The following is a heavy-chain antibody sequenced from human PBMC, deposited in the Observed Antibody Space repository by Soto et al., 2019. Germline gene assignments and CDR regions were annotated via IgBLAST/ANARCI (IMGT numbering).Heavy chain of an antibody. CDR2: IYYSGST. V-gene: IGHV4-59*01. J-gene: IGHJ4*02. Sequence: QVQLQESGPGLVKPSETLSLTCTVSGGSISSYYWSWIRQPPGKGLEWIGYIYYSGSTNYNPSLTSRVTISVDTSKNQFSLKLSSVTAADTAVYYCARDYGDDSDYWGQGTLVTVSS. CDR3: ARDYGDDSDY. D-gene: IGHD4-17*01. CDR1: GGSISSYY.